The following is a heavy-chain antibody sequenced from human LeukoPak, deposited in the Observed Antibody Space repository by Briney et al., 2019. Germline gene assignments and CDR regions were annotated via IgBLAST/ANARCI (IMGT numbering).Heavy chain of an antibody. CDR3: ARVEETHCSGGSCYYFDY. D-gene: IGHD2-15*01. Sequence: SETLSLTCTVSGGSISSGDYYWSWISQPPGKGLEWIGYIYYSGSTYYNPSRKSRVTISVDTSKNQFSLKLSSVTAADTAVYYCARVEETHCSGGSCYYFDYWGQGTLVTVSS. CDR1: GGSISSGDYY. V-gene: IGHV4-30-4*08. CDR2: IYYSGST. J-gene: IGHJ4*02.